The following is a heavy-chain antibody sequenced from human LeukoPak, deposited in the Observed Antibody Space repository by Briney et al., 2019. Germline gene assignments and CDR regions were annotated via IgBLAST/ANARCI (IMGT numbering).Heavy chain of an antibody. CDR2: ISWKSGSI. CDR3: AKGYCSSTSCYSLDY. D-gene: IGHD2-2*01. Sequence: PGGSLRLSCAASGFTFDDYATHWVRQAPGKGLEWVSGISWKSGSIGYADSVKGRFTISRDNAKNSLYLQMNSLRAEDMALYYCAKGYCSSTSCYSLDYWGQGTLVTVSS. J-gene: IGHJ4*02. CDR1: GFTFDDYA. V-gene: IGHV3-9*03.